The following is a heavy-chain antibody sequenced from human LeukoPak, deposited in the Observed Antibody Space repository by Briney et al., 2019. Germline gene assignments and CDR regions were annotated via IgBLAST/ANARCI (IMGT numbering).Heavy chain of an antibody. Sequence: SETLSLTCTVSGGSISSYYWSWIRQPPGKGLEWIGYIYYSGSTNYNPSLKSRVTISVDTSKNQFSLKLSSVTAADTAVYYCAADRLYSSGPDYWGQGTLVTVFS. CDR2: IYYSGST. D-gene: IGHD6-19*01. CDR3: AADRLYSSGPDY. CDR1: GGSISSYY. J-gene: IGHJ4*02. V-gene: IGHV4-59*01.